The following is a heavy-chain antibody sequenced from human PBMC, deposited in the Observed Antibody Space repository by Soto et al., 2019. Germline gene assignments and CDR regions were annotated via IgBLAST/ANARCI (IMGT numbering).Heavy chain of an antibody. D-gene: IGHD2-15*01. Sequence: ETLSLTCTVSGGSISSSSYYWGWIRQPPGKGLEWVAVIYSGVGTYYADSVKGRFTISRDNSKNTLYLQMNSLRAEDTALYYCARDCSGSSCYSSGFDYWGQGALVTVSS. V-gene: IGHV3-53*01. CDR2: IYSGVGT. CDR3: ARDCSGSSCYSSGFDY. CDR1: GGSISSSSYY. J-gene: IGHJ4*02.